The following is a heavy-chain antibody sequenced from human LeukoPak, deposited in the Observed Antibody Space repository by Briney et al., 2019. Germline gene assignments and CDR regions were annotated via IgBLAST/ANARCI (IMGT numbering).Heavy chain of an antibody. CDR1: GGSSSSSSYS. Sequence: SETLSLTCTVSGGSSSSSSYSLDWIRQPPGKGLEWIGSIYYSGTTYYNPSLKSRVTIYVDTSKNQLSLKLSSVTAADTAVYYCARHLVTTNAFDIWGQGAMVAVSS. J-gene: IGHJ3*02. V-gene: IGHV4-39*01. D-gene: IGHD4-11*01. CDR2: IYYSGTT. CDR3: ARHLVTTNAFDI.